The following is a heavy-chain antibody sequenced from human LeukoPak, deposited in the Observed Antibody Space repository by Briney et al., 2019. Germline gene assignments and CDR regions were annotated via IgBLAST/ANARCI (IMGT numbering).Heavy chain of an antibody. CDR2: ISSSSSTT. V-gene: IGHV3-48*01. Sequence: PGGSLRLSCAASGFTFSSYSMNWVRQAPGKGLEWVSYISSSSSTTDYADSVKGRFTISRDKAMNSVYLQMNSLRAEDTAMYYCARVQVRRWIQVWTDAFDMWGQGTMVTVSS. CDR3: ARVQVRRWIQVWTDAFDM. D-gene: IGHD5-18*01. J-gene: IGHJ3*02. CDR1: GFTFSSYS.